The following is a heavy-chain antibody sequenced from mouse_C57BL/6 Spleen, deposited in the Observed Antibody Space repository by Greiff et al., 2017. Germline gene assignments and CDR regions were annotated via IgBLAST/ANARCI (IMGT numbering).Heavy chain of an antibody. CDR2: INPNNGGT. CDR3: ARGALIPYYFDY. CDR1: GYTFTDYN. Sequence: EVQLQQSGPELVKPGASVKIPCKASGYTFTDYNMDWVKQSHGKSLEWIGDINPNNGGTISNQKFKGKATLTVDKSSSTAYMELRSLTSEDTAVYYCARGALIPYYFDYWGQGTLSQSPQ. D-gene: IGHD1-1*01. V-gene: IGHV1-18*01. J-gene: IGHJ2*01.